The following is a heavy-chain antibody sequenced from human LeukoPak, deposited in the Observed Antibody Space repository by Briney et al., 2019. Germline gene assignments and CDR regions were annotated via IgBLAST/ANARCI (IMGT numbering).Heavy chain of an antibody. J-gene: IGHJ3*02. CDR3: ARGGSGSYAFDI. V-gene: IGHV3-66*01. Sequence: GGSLRLSCAASGFTFSTFAMSWVRQAPGKGLEWVSVIYSGGSTYYADSVKGRFTISRDNSKNTLYLQMNSLRAEDTAVYYCARGGSGSYAFDIWGQGTMVTVSS. D-gene: IGHD3-10*01. CDR1: GFTFSTFA. CDR2: IYSGGST.